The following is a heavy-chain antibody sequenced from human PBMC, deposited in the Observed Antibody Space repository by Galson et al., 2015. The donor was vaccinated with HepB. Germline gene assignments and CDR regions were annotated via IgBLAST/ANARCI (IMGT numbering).Heavy chain of an antibody. D-gene: IGHD3-10*01. V-gene: IGHV1-24*01. CDR1: GYTLTELS. CDR3: ATGVRDGSGIMDV. J-gene: IGHJ6*04. CDR2: FDPEDGET. Sequence: SVKVSCKVSGYTLTELSMHWVRQAPGKGLEWMGGFDPEDGETIYAQKFRGRVTMTEDTSTDTAYMELSSLRSEDTAVYYCATGVRDGSGIMDVWGKGTTVTVSS.